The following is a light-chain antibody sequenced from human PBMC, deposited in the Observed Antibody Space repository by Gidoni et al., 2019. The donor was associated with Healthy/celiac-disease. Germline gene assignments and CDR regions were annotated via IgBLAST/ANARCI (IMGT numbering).Light chain of an antibody. CDR3: LQDYNYPLT. Sequence: AIQITQSPSSLSASVGDRVTITCRASQGIRNDLGWYQQKPGKAPKLLSYAASSLQSGVPSRFSGSGSGTDFTLTISSLQPEDFATYYCLQDYNYPLTFGGGTKVEIK. V-gene: IGKV1-6*01. J-gene: IGKJ4*01. CDR2: AAS. CDR1: QGIRND.